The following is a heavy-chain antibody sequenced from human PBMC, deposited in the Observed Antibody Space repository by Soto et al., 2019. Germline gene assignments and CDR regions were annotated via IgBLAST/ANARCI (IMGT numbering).Heavy chain of an antibody. V-gene: IGHV3-33*01. CDR1: GFTFSSYG. CDR3: ARVAGLGYYYYYYGMDV. CDR2: IWYDGSNK. D-gene: IGHD3-10*01. Sequence: VGSLRLSCAASGFTFSSYGMHWVRQAPGKGLEWVAVIWYDGSNKYYADSVKGRFTISRDNSKNTLYLQMNSLRAEDTAVYYCARVAGLGYYYYYYGMDVWGQGTTVTVSS. J-gene: IGHJ6*02.